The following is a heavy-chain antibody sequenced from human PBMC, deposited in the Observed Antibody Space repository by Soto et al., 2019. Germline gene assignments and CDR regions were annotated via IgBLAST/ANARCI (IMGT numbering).Heavy chain of an antibody. V-gene: IGHV3-66*01. CDR3: ARVASPPYEHLGELSYLDY. J-gene: IGHJ4*02. D-gene: IGHD3-16*02. CDR1: GFTVSSNY. Sequence: EVQLVESGGGLVQPGGSLRLSCAASGFTVSSNYMSWVRQASGKGLEWVSVIYSGGSTYYADSVKGRFTISRDNSKNTLYLQMNSLRAEDTAVYYCARVASPPYEHLGELSYLDYWGQGTLVTVSS. CDR2: IYSGGST.